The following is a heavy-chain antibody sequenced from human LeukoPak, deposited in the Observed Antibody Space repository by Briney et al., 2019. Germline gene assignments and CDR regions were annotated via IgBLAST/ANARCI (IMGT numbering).Heavy chain of an antibody. Sequence: GGSLRLSCAASGFTFRNYGMHWVRQAPGNGLEWVALISYDGSNKYYADSVKGRFTISRDNSKNTLYLQMNSLRTEDTAVYYCAKDRGRSYCSSTRCYTYGMDVWGQGTTVTVAS. CDR1: GFTFRNYG. CDR3: AKDRGRSYCSSTRCYTYGMDV. J-gene: IGHJ6*02. D-gene: IGHD2-2*01. CDR2: ISYDGSNK. V-gene: IGHV3-30*18.